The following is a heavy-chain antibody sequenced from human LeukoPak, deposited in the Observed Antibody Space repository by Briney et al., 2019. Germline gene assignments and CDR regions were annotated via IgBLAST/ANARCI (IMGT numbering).Heavy chain of an antibody. Sequence: PSETLSLTCTVSGGSISSYYWSWIRQPPGKGLEWIGYIYYSGSTNYNPSLKSRVTISVDTSKNQFSLRLSSVTAADTAVYYCARVTDYYDGTGYPPPAAADYWGQGTLVTVSS. CDR2: IYYSGST. V-gene: IGHV4-59*01. CDR1: GGSISSYY. D-gene: IGHD3-22*01. CDR3: ARVTDYYDGTGYPPPAAADY. J-gene: IGHJ4*02.